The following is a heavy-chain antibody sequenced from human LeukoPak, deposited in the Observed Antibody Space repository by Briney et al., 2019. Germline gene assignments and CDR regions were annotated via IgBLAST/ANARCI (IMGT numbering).Heavy chain of an antibody. CDR2: INHSGST. CDR3: ARQKAIGVEAYYYYGMDV. Sequence: SETLSLTCAVYGGSFSGYYWSWIRQPPGKGLEWIGEINHSGSTNYNPSLKSRVTISVDTSKNQFSLKLSSVTAADTAVYYCARQKAIGVEAYYYYGMDVWGQGTTVTVSS. CDR1: GGSFSGYY. D-gene: IGHD2-21*01. V-gene: IGHV4-34*01. J-gene: IGHJ6*02.